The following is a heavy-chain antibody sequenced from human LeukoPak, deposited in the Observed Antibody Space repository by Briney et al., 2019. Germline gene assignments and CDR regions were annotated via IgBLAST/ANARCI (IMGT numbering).Heavy chain of an antibody. CDR1: GGSISSSSYY. CDR3: AKVGGIAAAGNDY. Sequence: SETLSLTCTVSGGSISSSSYYWGWIRQPPGKGLEWIGSIYYSGSTYYNPSLKSRVTISVDTSKNQFSLKLSSVTAADTAVYYCAKVGGIAAAGNDYWGQGTLVTVSS. V-gene: IGHV4-39*01. D-gene: IGHD6-13*01. CDR2: IYYSGST. J-gene: IGHJ4*02.